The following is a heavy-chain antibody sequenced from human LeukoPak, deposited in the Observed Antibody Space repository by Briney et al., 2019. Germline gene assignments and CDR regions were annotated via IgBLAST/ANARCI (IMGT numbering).Heavy chain of an antibody. J-gene: IGHJ5*02. CDR2: IWYDGSKK. Sequence: PGRSLRLSCAASGFTFSSYGMHWVRQAPGKGLKWVAVIWYDGSKKYYADSVKGRFTISRDNSKNTLYLQMNSLRAEDTAVYYCGADGDIVVVPPATWRGIDPWGQGTLVTVSS. V-gene: IGHV3-33*01. CDR3: GADGDIVVVPPATWRGIDP. D-gene: IGHD2-2*01. CDR1: GFTFSSYG.